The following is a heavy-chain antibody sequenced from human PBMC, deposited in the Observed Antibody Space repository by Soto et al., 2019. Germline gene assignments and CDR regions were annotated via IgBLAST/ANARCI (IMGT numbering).Heavy chain of an antibody. V-gene: IGHV3-23*01. CDR1: GLTFSNYS. J-gene: IGHJ4*02. D-gene: IGHD1-7*01. CDR3: AKNQERELPRVIDF. Sequence: GGSLRLSCAPSGLTFSNYSMSWVRQAPGGGLEWVSSMSVSSSTTYYADSVRGRFTISRDRSKNTLYLQMSSLRAEDTALYYCAKNQERELPRVIDFWGQGTLVTVSS. CDR2: MSVSSSTT.